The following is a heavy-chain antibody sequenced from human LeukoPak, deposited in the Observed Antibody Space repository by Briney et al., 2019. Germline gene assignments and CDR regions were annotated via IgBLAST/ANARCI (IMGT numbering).Heavy chain of an antibody. CDR1: GGSFSDYY. V-gene: IGHV4-34*01. CDR2: INHSGST. CDR3: ARSQAVVRGTPKGGMDV. D-gene: IGHD3-10*01. Sequence: SETLSLTCAVYGGSFSDYYWSWIRQPPGKGLEWIGEINHSGSTNYNPSLKSRVTISVDTSKNQFSLKLSSVTAADTAVYYCARSQAVVRGTPKGGMDVWGKGTTVTVSS. J-gene: IGHJ6*04.